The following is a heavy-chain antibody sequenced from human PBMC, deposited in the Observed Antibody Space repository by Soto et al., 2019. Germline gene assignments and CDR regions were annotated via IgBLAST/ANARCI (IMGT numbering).Heavy chain of an antibody. Sequence: ASVKVSCKASGYTFTSYDINWVRQATGQGLEWMGWMNPNSGNTGYAQKFQGRVTMTRNTSISTAYMELSSLRSEDTAVYYCARGRRDGYNRLGTHWGQGTLVTVSS. V-gene: IGHV1-8*01. CDR3: ARGRRDGYNRLGTH. D-gene: IGHD5-12*01. CDR2: MNPNSGNT. CDR1: GYTFTSYD. J-gene: IGHJ4*02.